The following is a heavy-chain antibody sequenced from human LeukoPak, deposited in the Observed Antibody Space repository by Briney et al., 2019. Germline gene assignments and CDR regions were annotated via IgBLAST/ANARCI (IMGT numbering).Heavy chain of an antibody. CDR3: ARTPRYDYVWGSFSYAFDI. CDR2: IYHSGST. Sequence: SETLSLTCAVYGGSFSGYYWSWVRQPPGKGLGWIGEIYHSGSTNYNPSLKSRVTISVDKSKNQFSLKLSSVTAADTAVYYCARTPRYDYVWGSFSYAFDIWGQGTMVTVSS. J-gene: IGHJ3*02. V-gene: IGHV4-34*01. CDR1: GGSFSGYY. D-gene: IGHD3-16*01.